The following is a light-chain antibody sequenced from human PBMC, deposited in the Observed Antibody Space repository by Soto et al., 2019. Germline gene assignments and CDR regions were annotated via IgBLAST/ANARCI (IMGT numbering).Light chain of an antibody. J-gene: IGKJ3*01. V-gene: IGKV3-20*01. CDR2: GAS. Sequence: VLTQSPGTLSLSPGERATLSCRASQTISDNYLAWYQQQPGQSPRLLISGASIRAPRIPDRFSDSGCETDFTLTISRLEPEDFAFYYCQQYGSSPEISFGPGTKVDLK. CDR1: QTISDNY. CDR3: QQYGSSPEIS.